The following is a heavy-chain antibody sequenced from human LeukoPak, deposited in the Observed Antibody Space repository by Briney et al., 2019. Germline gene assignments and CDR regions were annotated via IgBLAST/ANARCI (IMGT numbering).Heavy chain of an antibody. CDR1: GFTFSSYW. J-gene: IGHJ3*02. D-gene: IGHD4-17*01. CDR3: ARAGSAVTTWDSAFDI. V-gene: IGHV3-66*01. Sequence: GGSLRLSCAASGFTFSSYWMHWVRQAPGKGLEWVSVIYSGGSTYYADSVKGRFTISRDNSKNTLYLQMNSLRAEDTAVYYCARAGSAVTTWDSAFDIWGQGTMVTVSS. CDR2: IYSGGST.